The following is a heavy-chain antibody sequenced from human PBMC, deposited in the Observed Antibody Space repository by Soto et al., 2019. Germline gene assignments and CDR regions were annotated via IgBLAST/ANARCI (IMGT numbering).Heavy chain of an antibody. CDR2: ITGSGAGT. Sequence: EVQLLESGGGLVQPGGSLRLSCAASGFTFITYGMTWVRQAPGKGLEYVSSITGSGAGTYYAESVKGRFTISRDNSNNTLYLQMNSLGAEDTAIYYCARDAGPLNYWGQGTLVTVSS. CDR1: GFTFITYG. D-gene: IGHD3-10*01. V-gene: IGHV3-23*01. CDR3: ARDAGPLNY. J-gene: IGHJ4*02.